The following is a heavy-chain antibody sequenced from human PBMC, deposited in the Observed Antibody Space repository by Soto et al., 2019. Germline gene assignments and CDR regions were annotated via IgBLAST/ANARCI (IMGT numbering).Heavy chain of an antibody. J-gene: IGHJ5*02. Sequence: ASVKVSCKVSGYTLTELSMHWVRQAPGKGLEWMGGFYPEDGETIYAQKFQGRVTMTEDTSTDTAYMELSSLRSEDTAVYYCATDYYDSSGYSNTWFDPWGQGTLVTVSS. D-gene: IGHD3-22*01. V-gene: IGHV1-24*01. CDR3: ATDYYDSSGYSNTWFDP. CDR1: GYTLTELS. CDR2: FYPEDGET.